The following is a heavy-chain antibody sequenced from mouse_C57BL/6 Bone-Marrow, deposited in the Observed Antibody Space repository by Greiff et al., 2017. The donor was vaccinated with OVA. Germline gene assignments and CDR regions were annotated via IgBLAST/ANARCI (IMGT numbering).Heavy chain of an antibody. Sequence: QVQLQQSGAELARPGASVKLSCKASGYTFTSYGISWVQQRPGQGLGWIGEIYPRSGNTYYTEKFKGKATLTADKSSSTAYMELRSRTSEDSAVYFCARASSDWYFDVWGTGTTVTVSS. CDR3: ARASSDWYFDV. CDR1: GYTFTSYG. J-gene: IGHJ1*03. CDR2: IYPRSGNT. D-gene: IGHD1-1*01. V-gene: IGHV1-81*01.